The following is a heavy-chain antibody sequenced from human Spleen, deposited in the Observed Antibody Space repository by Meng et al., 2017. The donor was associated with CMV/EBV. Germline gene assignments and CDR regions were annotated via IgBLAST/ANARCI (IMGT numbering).Heavy chain of an antibody. Sequence: GSGSSGSYYWNWIRQPTGKGLEWIGYIYDSGSTNYNPSLKSRVAISVDTSKNQFSLKLSSVTAADTAVYYCARAGDSSGYIDWFDPWGQGTLVTVSS. V-gene: IGHV4-61*01. D-gene: IGHD3-22*01. CDR1: GSGSSGSYY. J-gene: IGHJ5*02. CDR2: IYDSGST. CDR3: ARAGDSSGYIDWFDP.